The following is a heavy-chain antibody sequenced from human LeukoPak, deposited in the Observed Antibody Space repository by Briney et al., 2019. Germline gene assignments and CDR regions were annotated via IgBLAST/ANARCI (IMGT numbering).Heavy chain of an antibody. CDR1: GDSIRKGGYY. V-gene: IGHV4-31*03. CDR3: ARVVPGYFDV. CDR2: IFYTGNT. J-gene: IGHJ4*02. D-gene: IGHD6-13*01. Sequence: SETLSLTCTVSGDSIRKGGYYWSWIRQHPEKGLEWIGYIFYTGNTHYNPSLQSRVSLSIDSSANHFSLKVNSVTAADTAVYYCARVVPGYFDVWGQGSLVTVSS.